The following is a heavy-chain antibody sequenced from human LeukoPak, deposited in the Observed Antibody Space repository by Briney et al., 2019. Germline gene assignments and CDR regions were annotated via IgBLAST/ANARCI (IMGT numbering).Heavy chain of an antibody. D-gene: IGHD3-22*01. CDR1: GYTFTGYY. Sequence: ASVKVSCKASGYTFTGYYMHWVRQAPGQGLEWMGGIIPIFGTANYAQKFQGRVTITADESTSTAYMELSSLRSEDTAVYYCARAYHDYYDSSGPDAEAVDYWGQGTLVTVSS. CDR3: ARAYHDYYDSSGPDAEAVDY. J-gene: IGHJ4*02. CDR2: IIPIFGTA. V-gene: IGHV1-69*13.